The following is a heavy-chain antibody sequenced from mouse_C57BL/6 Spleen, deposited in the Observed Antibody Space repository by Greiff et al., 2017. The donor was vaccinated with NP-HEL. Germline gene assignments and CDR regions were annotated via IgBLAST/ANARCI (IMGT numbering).Heavy chain of an antibody. D-gene: IGHD1-1*01. CDR3: ARVLRYLYAMDY. CDR2: IDPSDSYT. V-gene: IGHV1-69*01. Sequence: QVQLQQSGAELVMPGASVKLSCKASGYTFTSYWMHWVKQRPGQGLEWIGEIDPSDSYTNYNQKFKGKSTLTVDKSSSTAYMQLSSLTSEDSAVYYCARVLRYLYAMDYWGQGTSVTVSS. CDR1: GYTFTSYW. J-gene: IGHJ4*01.